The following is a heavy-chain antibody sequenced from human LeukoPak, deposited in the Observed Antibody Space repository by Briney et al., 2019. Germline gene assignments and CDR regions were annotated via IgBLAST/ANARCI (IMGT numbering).Heavy chain of an antibody. CDR1: GYTFTSYY. V-gene: IGHV1-46*01. CDR3: ASARPDDAFDI. Sequence: ASVKVSCKASGYTFTSYYMHWERQAPGQGLEWMGIINPSGGSTSYAQKFQGRVTMTRDTSTSTVYMELSSLRSEDTAVYYCASARPDDAFDIWGQGTMVTVSS. J-gene: IGHJ3*02. CDR2: INPSGGST.